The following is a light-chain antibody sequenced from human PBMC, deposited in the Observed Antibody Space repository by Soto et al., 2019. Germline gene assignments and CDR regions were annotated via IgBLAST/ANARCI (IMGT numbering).Light chain of an antibody. CDR1: QSIYTY. J-gene: IGKJ1*01. V-gene: IGKV1-5*03. CDR3: QQYNSYST. Sequence: DIQMNQSPSSVSASLGDRATITRRASQSIYTYLNWYQPKPGNAPKLLIYKASSLESGVPSRLSGSGSGTEFTLTIRSLQPDDFATYYCQQYNSYSTFGQGTKVEIK. CDR2: KAS.